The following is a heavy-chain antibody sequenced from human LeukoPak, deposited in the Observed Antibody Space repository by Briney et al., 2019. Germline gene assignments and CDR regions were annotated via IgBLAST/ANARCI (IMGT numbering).Heavy chain of an antibody. Sequence: SETLSLTCAVYGGSFSGYYWSWIRQPPGKGLEWIGEINHSGSTNYNPSLKSRVTISVDTSKNQFSLKLGSVTAADTAVYYCARGQYRSSTSCYLWYNYWGQGTLVTVSS. CDR2: INHSGST. D-gene: IGHD2-2*01. CDR1: GGSFSGYY. CDR3: ARGQYRSSTSCYLWYNY. J-gene: IGHJ4*02. V-gene: IGHV4-34*01.